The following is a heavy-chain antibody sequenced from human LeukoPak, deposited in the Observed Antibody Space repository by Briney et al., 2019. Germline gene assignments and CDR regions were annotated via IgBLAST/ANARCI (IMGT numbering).Heavy chain of an antibody. D-gene: IGHD2-2*01. V-gene: IGHV4-31*03. J-gene: IGHJ5*02. CDR1: GGSISSCGYY. CDR2: IYYSGST. CDR3: ARGVVTRSWFDP. Sequence: SETLSLTCTVSGGSISSCGYYWSWIRQHPGKGLEWIGYIYYSGSTYYNPSLKSRVTISVDTSKNQFSLKLSSVTAADTAVYYCARGVVTRSWFDPWGQGTLVTVSS.